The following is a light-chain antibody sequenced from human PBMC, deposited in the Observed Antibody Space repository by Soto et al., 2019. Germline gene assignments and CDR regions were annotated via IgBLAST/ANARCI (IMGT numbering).Light chain of an antibody. CDR3: QQSYRSPYT. J-gene: IGKJ2*01. Sequence: IQMTQSPSSLSASVGDSVTVTCRASQSINIYLNWYQQKPGKAHTLLIYGASSLQSGVPSRFTGGGSRTDFTLTFSSLQPEDFATYYCQQSYRSPYTFGQGTKLEIK. V-gene: IGKV1-39*01. CDR2: GAS. CDR1: QSINIY.